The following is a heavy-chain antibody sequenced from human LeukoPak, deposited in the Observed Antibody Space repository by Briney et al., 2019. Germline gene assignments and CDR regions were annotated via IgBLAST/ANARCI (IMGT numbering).Heavy chain of an antibody. CDR1: GYTFTNYY. CDR2: INPSGGST. CDR3: ARDGWNDRMRVGWFDP. J-gene: IGHJ5*02. D-gene: IGHD1-1*01. V-gene: IGHV1-46*01. Sequence: ASVKVSCKASGYTFTNYYIHWVRQAPGQGLEWMGIINPSGGSTTYAQKFQGRVTMTRDTSINTVYMELSRLRSEDTAAYYCARDGWNDRMRVGWFDPWGQGTLVIVSS.